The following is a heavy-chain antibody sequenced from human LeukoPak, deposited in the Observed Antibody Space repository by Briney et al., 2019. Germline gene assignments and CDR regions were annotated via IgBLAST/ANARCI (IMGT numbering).Heavy chain of an antibody. J-gene: IGHJ4*02. V-gene: IGHV4-4*07. D-gene: IGHD3-3*01. CDR3: ARDSPIFGVVITFDY. Sequence: SETLSLTCAVSGYSISSGYYWSWIRQPAGKGLEWIGRIYTSGSTNYNPSLKSRVTMSVDTSKNQFSLKLSSVTAADTAVYYCARDSPIFGVVITFDYWGQGTLVTVSS. CDR2: IYTSGST. CDR1: GYSISSGYY.